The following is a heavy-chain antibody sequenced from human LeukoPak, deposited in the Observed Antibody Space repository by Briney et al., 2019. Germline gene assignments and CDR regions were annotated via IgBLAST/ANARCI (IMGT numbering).Heavy chain of an antibody. Sequence: ASVKVSCKASGYTFTSYAMNWVRQAPGKGLEWMGGFDPEDGETIYAQKFQGRVTMTEDTSTDTAYMELSSLRSEDTAVYYCATQTGRPSEYYYYYYMDVWGKGTTVTISS. J-gene: IGHJ6*03. CDR3: ATQTGRPSEYYYYYYMDV. D-gene: IGHD3-10*01. V-gene: IGHV1-24*01. CDR2: FDPEDGET. CDR1: GYTFTSYA.